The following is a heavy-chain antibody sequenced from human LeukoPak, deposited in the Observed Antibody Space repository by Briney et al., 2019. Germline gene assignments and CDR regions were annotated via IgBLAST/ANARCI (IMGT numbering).Heavy chain of an antibody. Sequence: EWIGEIYHSGSTNYNPSLKSRVTISVDKSKNQFSLKLSSVTAADTAVYYCARGVGYSSSYFDYWGQGTLVTVSS. D-gene: IGHD6-13*01. J-gene: IGHJ4*02. CDR3: ARGVGYSSSYFDY. V-gene: IGHV4-4*02. CDR2: IYHSGST.